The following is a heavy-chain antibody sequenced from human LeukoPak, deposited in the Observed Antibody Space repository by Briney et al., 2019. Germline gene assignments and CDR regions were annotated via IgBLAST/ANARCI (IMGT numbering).Heavy chain of an antibody. Sequence: SETLSLTCGVYGGSFSGYYWSWIRQPPGKGLEWIGEINHSGSTNYNPSLKSRVTMSVDTSKNQFSLKLSSVTAADTAVYYCARARYVNSFYAFDIWGQGTLVTVSS. V-gene: IGHV4-34*01. D-gene: IGHD3-9*01. J-gene: IGHJ3*02. CDR3: ARARYVNSFYAFDI. CDR2: INHSGST. CDR1: GGSFSGYY.